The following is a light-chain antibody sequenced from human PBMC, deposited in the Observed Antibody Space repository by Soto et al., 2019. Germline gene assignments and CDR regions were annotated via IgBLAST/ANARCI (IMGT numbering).Light chain of an antibody. CDR3: QQANSFPLT. CDR2: GAS. V-gene: IGKV3-15*01. CDR1: QSAATN. Sequence: EIVMTQSPATVSVSPDERATLSCRASQSAATNLAWYQQRPGEAPRLLISGASTRATGIPARFSGSGSGTDFTLTISSLQPEDFATYYCQQANSFPLTFGGGTKVDI. J-gene: IGKJ4*01.